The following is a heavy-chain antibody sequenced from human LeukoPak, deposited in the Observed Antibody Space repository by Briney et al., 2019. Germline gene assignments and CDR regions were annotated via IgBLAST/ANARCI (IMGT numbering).Heavy chain of an antibody. CDR2: IYYSGST. Sequence: PSETLSLTCTVSGGSISSSNYYWSWIRQPPGKGLEWIGYIYYSGSTNYNSSLKSRVTISVDTSKNQFSLKLSSVTAADTAVYYCARGTAARLRGPGFDYWGQGTLVTVSS. CDR3: ARGTAARLRGPGFDY. CDR1: GGSISSSNYY. V-gene: IGHV4-61*01. D-gene: IGHD6-6*01. J-gene: IGHJ4*02.